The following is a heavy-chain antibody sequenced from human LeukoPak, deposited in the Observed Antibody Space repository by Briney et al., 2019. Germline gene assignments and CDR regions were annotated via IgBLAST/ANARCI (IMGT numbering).Heavy chain of an antibody. J-gene: IGHJ3*02. D-gene: IGHD2-2*01. CDR1: GGSISSYY. CDR3: ARVIGYCSSTSCFRTFDI. V-gene: IGHV4-59*08. CDR2: IYYSGST. Sequence: SETLSLTCTVSGGSISSYYWSWIRQPPGKGLEWVGYIYYSGSTNYNPSLKSRVTTSVDTSKNQLSLKLSSVTAADTAVYYCARVIGYCSSTSCFRTFDIWGQGTMVTVSS.